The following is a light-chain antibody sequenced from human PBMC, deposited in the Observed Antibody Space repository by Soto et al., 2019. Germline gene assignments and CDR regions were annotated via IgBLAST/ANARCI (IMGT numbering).Light chain of an antibody. V-gene: IGKV3-11*01. J-gene: IGKJ1*01. CDR1: QSVSSN. CDR2: DAS. Sequence: EIVMTQSPATLSVSPGERATLSCRASQSVSSNLAWYQQKPGQAPRLLMYDASTRATGIPARFSGSGSGTDFTLTISSLEPEDFAVYYCQQRSNWPPRTFGQGTKVDI. CDR3: QQRSNWPPRT.